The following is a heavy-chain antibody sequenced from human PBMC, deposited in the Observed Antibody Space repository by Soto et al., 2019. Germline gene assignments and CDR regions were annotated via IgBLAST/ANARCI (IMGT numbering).Heavy chain of an antibody. V-gene: IGHV4-34*01. CDR1: GGSFSHYF. CDR3: AGGIAAAWEVLAH. J-gene: IGHJ5*02. D-gene: IGHD6-13*01. CDR2: IRSSGDT. Sequence: SETLSLTCGVYGGSFSHYFWTWVRQTPERGLEWIGEIRSSGDTDYSPSLKSRLTISIDTSKSQFSLELTSMTAEDTAIYYCAGGIAAAWEVLAHWGQGALVTVSS.